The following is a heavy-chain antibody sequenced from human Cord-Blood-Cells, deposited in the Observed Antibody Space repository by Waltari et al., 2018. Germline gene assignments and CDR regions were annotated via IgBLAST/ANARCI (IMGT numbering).Heavy chain of an antibody. J-gene: IGHJ3*02. CDR3: ARRLVGATLNDAFDI. CDR2: INRDGSST. CDR1: GFTFSSYW. Sequence: EVQLVESGGGLVQPGGSLRLSCAASGFTFSSYWMHWVRQAPGKGLVWVARINRDGSSTSYAESVKGRFTISRDNAKNTLYLQMNSLRAEDTAVYYCARRLVGATLNDAFDIWGQGTMVTVSS. D-gene: IGHD2-15*01. V-gene: IGHV3-74*01.